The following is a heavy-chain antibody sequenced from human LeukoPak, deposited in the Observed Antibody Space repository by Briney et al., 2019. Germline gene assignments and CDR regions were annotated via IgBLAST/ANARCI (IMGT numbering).Heavy chain of an antibody. V-gene: IGHV4-61*01. Sequence: SETLSLTCTVSGVSVSSGSYYWSWIRQPPGKGLEGIGYIYYSGSTNYNPSLKSRITISVDTAKNQFSLKLSSVTAADTAVYYCARTPVVPAAPYYYYYGMDVWGQGTTVTVSS. CDR2: IYYSGST. CDR1: GVSVSSGSYY. J-gene: IGHJ6*02. D-gene: IGHD2-2*01. CDR3: ARTPVVPAAPYYYYYGMDV.